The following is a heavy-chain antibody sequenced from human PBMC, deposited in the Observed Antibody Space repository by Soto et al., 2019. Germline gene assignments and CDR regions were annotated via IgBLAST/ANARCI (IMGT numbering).Heavy chain of an antibody. CDR3: ATGECGYSGSGDY. J-gene: IGHJ4*02. D-gene: IGHD5-12*01. CDR1: GFTFSSYG. Sequence: QVQLVESGGGVVQPGRSLRLSCAASGFTFSSYGMHWVRQAPGKGLEWVAVISYDGSNKYYADSVKGRFTISRDNSKNTLYLQMNSLRAEDTAVYYCATGECGYSGSGDYWGQGTLVTVSS. CDR2: ISYDGSNK. V-gene: IGHV3-30*03.